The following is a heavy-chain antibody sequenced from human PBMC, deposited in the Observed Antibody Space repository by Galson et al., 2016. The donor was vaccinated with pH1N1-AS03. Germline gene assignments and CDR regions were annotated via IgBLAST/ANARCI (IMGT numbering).Heavy chain of an antibody. Sequence: SLRLSCAASGFTLTNYGMHWVRQSPGKGLEWVAIVRDAGGNKFYADSVKGRFTITRDRSKNTLYLDMNNLRAEDTAIYYCARDDKNSGNFIDHWGQGTLVSVTS. V-gene: IGHV3-33*01. J-gene: IGHJ4*02. D-gene: IGHD4-23*01. CDR2: VRDAGGNK. CDR1: GFTLTNYG. CDR3: ARDDKNSGNFIDH.